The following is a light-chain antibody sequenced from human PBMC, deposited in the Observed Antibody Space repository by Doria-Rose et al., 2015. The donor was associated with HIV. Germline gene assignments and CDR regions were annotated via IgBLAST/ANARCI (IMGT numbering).Light chain of an antibody. J-gene: IGKJ1*01. Sequence: TQSPGTLSLSPGERATLSCRASQSFSSTYLAWYQREPGQAPSLLIYDGSTRATGTPDRFSASGSGTDFTLTINRLEPEDFALYYCHQYSTSWTFGQGTKVEI. CDR2: DGS. CDR1: QSFSSTY. CDR3: HQYSTSWT. V-gene: IGKV3-20*01.